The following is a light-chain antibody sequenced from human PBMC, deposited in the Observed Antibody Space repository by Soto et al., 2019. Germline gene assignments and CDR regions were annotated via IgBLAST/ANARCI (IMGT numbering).Light chain of an antibody. J-gene: IGKJ2*01. V-gene: IGKV1-39*01. Sequence: DIQMTQSPSSLSASVGDRVTITCRASQSINKYLNWYQQRPGNAPKLLIYVASSLQSGVPSRFSGSGAGTDFTLTINSLQPEDFATYYCQQSYTTPVYTFGQGTKLEIK. CDR2: VAS. CDR1: QSINKY. CDR3: QQSYTTPVYT.